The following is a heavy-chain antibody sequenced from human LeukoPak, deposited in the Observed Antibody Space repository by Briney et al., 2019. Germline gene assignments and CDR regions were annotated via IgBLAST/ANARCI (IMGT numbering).Heavy chain of an antibody. CDR2: ISGSGGST. Sequence: GGSLRLSCAASGFTFSSYAMSWVRQAPGKGLEWVSAISGSGGSTYYADSVKGRFTISRDNSKNTLYLQMNSLRAEDTAVYYCAKDSNRGYDFWSGPFDYWGQGTLVTASS. CDR3: AKDSNRGYDFWSGPFDY. V-gene: IGHV3-23*01. D-gene: IGHD3-3*01. CDR1: GFTFSSYA. J-gene: IGHJ4*02.